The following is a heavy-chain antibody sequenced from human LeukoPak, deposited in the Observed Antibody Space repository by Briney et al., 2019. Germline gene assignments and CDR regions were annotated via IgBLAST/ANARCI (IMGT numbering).Heavy chain of an antibody. Sequence: SETLSLTCTVSGGSISSGSYYWSWIRQPAGKGLEWIGRIYTSGNTNYNPSLKSRVTISVDTSKNQFSLKLSSVTAADTAVYYCASTSRPGIVATIAFDYWGQGTLVTVSS. CDR1: GGSISSGSYY. CDR2: IYTSGNT. D-gene: IGHD5-12*01. CDR3: ASTSRPGIVATIAFDY. V-gene: IGHV4-61*02. J-gene: IGHJ4*02.